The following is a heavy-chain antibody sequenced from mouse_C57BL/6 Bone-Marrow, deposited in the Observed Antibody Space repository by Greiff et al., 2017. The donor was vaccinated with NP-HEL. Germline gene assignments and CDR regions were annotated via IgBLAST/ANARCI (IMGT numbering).Heavy chain of an antibody. V-gene: IGHV5-15*01. CDR1: GFTFSDYG. CDR2: ISNLAYSI. D-gene: IGHD2-4*01. CDR3: ASLIYYDYDGGFAY. Sequence: DVMLVESGGGLVQPGGSLKLSCAASGFTFSDYGMAWVRQAPRKGPEWVAFISNLAYSIYYADTVTGRFTISRENAKNTLYLEMSSLRSEDTAMYYCASLIYYDYDGGFAYWGQGTLVTVSA. J-gene: IGHJ3*01.